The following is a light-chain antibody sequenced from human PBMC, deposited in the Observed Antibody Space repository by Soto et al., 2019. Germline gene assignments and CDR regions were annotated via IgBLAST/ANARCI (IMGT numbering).Light chain of an antibody. CDR1: SSDVGGYNY. V-gene: IGLV2-11*01. CDR3: CSNGSGYEV. J-gene: IGLJ2*01. CDR2: DVS. Sequence: QSVLTQPRSVSGSPGQSVTISCTGTSSDVGGYNYVSWYQQHPGKAPKGMIYDVSKRPSGVPDRFSGSKSGNTASLTISGLQDEDAADYCCCSNGSGYEVFGGGTKVTVL.